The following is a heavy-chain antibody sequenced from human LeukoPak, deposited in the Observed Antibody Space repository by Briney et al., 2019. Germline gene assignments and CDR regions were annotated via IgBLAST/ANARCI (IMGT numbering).Heavy chain of an antibody. V-gene: IGHV1-46*01. Sequence: GASVKVSCKASGYTFTSYYMHWVRQAPGRGLEWMGIINPSGGSTSYAQKFQGRVTMTRDTSMSTVYMELSSLRSEDTAVYYCARDRLGHFDYWGQGTLVTVSS. CDR3: ARDRLGHFDY. CDR1: GYTFTSYY. D-gene: IGHD6-19*01. J-gene: IGHJ4*02. CDR2: INPSGGST.